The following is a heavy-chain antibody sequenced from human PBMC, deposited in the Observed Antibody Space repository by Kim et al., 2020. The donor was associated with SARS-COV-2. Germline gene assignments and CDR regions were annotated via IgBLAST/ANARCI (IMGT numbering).Heavy chain of an antibody. D-gene: IGHD3-22*01. Sequence: GGSLRLSCAASGFNFDDYAMHWVRQVPGKGLEWVSGISWNSKTLGYADSVKGRFTISRDNARNSLFLQMTSLRDEDTALYFCVKDTVPYYDSSRPFEFWGQGTPVTVSS. J-gene: IGHJ4*02. CDR3: VKDTVPYYDSSRPFEF. CDR2: ISWNSKTL. CDR1: GFNFDDYA. V-gene: IGHV3-9*01.